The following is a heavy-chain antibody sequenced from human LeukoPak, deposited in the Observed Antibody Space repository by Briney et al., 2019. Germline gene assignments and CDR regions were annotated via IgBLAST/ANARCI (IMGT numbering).Heavy chain of an antibody. V-gene: IGHV3-66*01. CDR1: GFVVSSNY. D-gene: IGHD4-17*01. CDR3: ARGHDYGDYGAFAYYFDH. CDR2: IYSGGHT. J-gene: IGHJ4*02. Sequence: PGGSLRLSCAASGFVVSSNYMSWVSQPPGKGLEWVSVIYSGGHTFYPDSVKGRFTISRDSSENMVYLQMTSLRAEDTAVYYCARGHDYGDYGAFAYYFDHWGPGTLVTVSS.